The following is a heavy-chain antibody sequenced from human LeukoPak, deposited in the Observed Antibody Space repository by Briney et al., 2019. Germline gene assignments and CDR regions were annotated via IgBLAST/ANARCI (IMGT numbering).Heavy chain of an antibody. Sequence: ESGPTLVKPTQTLTLTCTFSGFSLSTSGVGVGWIRQPPGKALEWLALIYWDDDKRYSPSLKSRLTITKDTSKNQVVLTMTNMDPVDTATYYCAHRALVYHSSGSYFDCWGQGTLVTVSS. J-gene: IGHJ4*02. V-gene: IGHV2-5*02. CDR3: AHRALVYHSSGSYFDC. D-gene: IGHD3-22*01. CDR2: IYWDDDK. CDR1: GFSLSTSGVG.